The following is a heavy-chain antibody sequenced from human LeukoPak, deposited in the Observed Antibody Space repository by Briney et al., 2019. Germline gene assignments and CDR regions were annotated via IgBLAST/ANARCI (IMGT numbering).Heavy chain of an antibody. Sequence: SETLSLTCAVYGGSFSGYYWSWIRQPPGKGLEWIGEINHSGSTNYNPSLKSRVTISVDMSKNQFSLKLSSVTAADTAVYYCARAGYSGRNWVYYYYYGMDVWGQGTTVTVSS. D-gene: IGHD6-25*01. V-gene: IGHV4-34*01. CDR2: INHSGST. CDR1: GGSFSGYY. J-gene: IGHJ6*02. CDR3: ARAGYSGRNWVYYYYYGMDV.